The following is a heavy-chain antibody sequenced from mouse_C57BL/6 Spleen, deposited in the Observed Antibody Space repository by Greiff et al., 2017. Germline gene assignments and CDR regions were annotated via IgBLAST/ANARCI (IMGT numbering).Heavy chain of an antibody. J-gene: IGHJ1*03. CDR3: AIYDYDVGDWDFDY. Sequence: VQLQQSGAELARPGASVKLSCKASGYTFTSYGISWVKQSPGQGLEWIGEFYPRNGNTYYNEKFKGKATLTVDKSSSTEYMDVRSLTSEDSAVYVCAIYDYDVGDWDFDYWGKGTTVTVSS. V-gene: IGHV1-81*01. D-gene: IGHD2-4*01. CDR2: FYPRNGNT. CDR1: GYTFTSYG.